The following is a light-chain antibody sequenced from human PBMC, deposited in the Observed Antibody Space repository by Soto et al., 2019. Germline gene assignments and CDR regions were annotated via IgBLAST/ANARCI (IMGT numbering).Light chain of an antibody. V-gene: IGLV2-14*03. CDR3: CSYAATFSV. CDR2: DVA. Sequence: QSALTQPASVSASPGQSITISCTGTSSDVGGSNFVSWYQQHPGKPPKLIIYDVATRPSGVSYRFSGSKSGNTASLTISGLQAEDEADYFCCSYAATFSVFGGGTKLTVL. J-gene: IGLJ3*02. CDR1: SSDVGGSNF.